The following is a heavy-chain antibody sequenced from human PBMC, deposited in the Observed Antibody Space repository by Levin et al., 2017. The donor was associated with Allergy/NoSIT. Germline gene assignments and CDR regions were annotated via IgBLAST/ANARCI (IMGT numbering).Heavy chain of an antibody. CDR1: GFTFSSYS. D-gene: IGHD5-18*01. CDR2: ISSSSSTI. CDR3: AREAPVRGYSYGYFSGSFDY. Sequence: GESLKISCAASGFTFSSYSMNWVRQAPGKGLEWVSYISSSSSTIYYADSVKGRFTISRDNAKNSLYLQMNSLRDEDTAVYYCAREAPVRGYSYGYFSGSFDYWGQGTLVTVSS. J-gene: IGHJ4*02. V-gene: IGHV3-48*02.